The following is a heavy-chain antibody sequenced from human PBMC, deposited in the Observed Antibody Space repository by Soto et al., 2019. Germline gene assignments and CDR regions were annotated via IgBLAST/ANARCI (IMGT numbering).Heavy chain of an antibody. CDR1: GFTFSSYA. V-gene: IGHV3-23*01. CDR3: AKVRYDSSGRIDY. CDR2: ISGSGGST. J-gene: IGHJ4*02. D-gene: IGHD3-22*01. Sequence: PGGSLRLSCAASGFTFSSYAMSWVRQAPGKGLEWVSAISGSGGSTYYADSVKGRFTISRDNSKNTLYLQMNSLRAEDTAVYYSAKVRYDSSGRIDYWGQGTLVTVSS.